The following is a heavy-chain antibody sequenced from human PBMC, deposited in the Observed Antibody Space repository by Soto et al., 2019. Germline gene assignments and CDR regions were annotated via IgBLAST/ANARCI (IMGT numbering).Heavy chain of an antibody. V-gene: IGHV4-59*01. CDR1: GGSISSYY. J-gene: IGHJ4*02. D-gene: IGHD4-17*01. Sequence: PSETLSLTCTVSGGSISSYYWSWIRQPPGKGLEWIGYIYYSGSTNYNPSLKSRVTISVDTSKNQFSLKLSSVTAADTAVYYCARGARYGDYVLFDYRGQRTPVTVSS. CDR2: IYYSGST. CDR3: ARGARYGDYVLFDY.